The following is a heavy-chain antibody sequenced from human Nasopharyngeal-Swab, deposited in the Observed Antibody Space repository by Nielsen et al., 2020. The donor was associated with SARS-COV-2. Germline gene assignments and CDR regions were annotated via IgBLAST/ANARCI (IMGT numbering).Heavy chain of an antibody. V-gene: IGHV3-48*02. Sequence: WIRQPPGKGLEWVSYISSSSSTIYYADSVKGRFTISRDNAKNSLYLQMNSLRDEDTAVYYCARDPSYGRKFDYWGQGTLVTISS. CDR2: ISSSSSTI. D-gene: IGHD5-18*01. CDR3: ARDPSYGRKFDY. J-gene: IGHJ4*02.